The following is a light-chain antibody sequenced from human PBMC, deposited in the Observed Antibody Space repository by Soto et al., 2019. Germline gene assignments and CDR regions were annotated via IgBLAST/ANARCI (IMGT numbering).Light chain of an antibody. CDR2: DTS. J-gene: IGKJ5*01. CDR1: QDIRNH. CDR3: QQYHSYPIT. Sequence: QMTQSHSLLSSSVGGRVTITCRASQDIRNHLAWFQQRPGKVPKSLIYDTSSLQSGVPSKFSGSGSGTDFTLTISSLQPEDFATYYCQQYHSYPITFGPGTRLEIK. V-gene: IGKV1-16*02.